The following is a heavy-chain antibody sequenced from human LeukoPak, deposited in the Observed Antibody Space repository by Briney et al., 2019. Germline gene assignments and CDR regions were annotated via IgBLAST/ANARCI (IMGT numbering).Heavy chain of an antibody. D-gene: IGHD3-10*01. J-gene: IGHJ5*02. CDR3: ARAEWVVRGVIFDL. V-gene: IGHV3-7*01. CDR1: GFTFSSYW. Sequence: GVSLRLSCAASGFTFSSYWMSWVRQAPGKGLEWVANIKQDGSEKYYVDSVKGRFTFSRDNAKNSLYLQMNSLRAEDTAAYYCARAEWVVRGVIFDLWGQGTLVTVSS. CDR2: IKQDGSEK.